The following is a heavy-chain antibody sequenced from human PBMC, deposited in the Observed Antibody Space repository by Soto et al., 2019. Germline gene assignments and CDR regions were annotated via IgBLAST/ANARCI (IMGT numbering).Heavy chain of an antibody. D-gene: IGHD3-22*01. CDR3: ARESYYDSSGYQYDY. CDR2: IIPIFGTA. V-gene: IGHV1-69*06. Sequence: SVKVSCKASGGTFSSYAISWVRQAPGQGLEWMGGIIPIFGTANYAQKFQGRVTITADKSTSTAYMELSSLRSEDTAVYYCARESYYDSSGYQYDYWGRGTLVTVSS. CDR1: GGTFSSYA. J-gene: IGHJ4*02.